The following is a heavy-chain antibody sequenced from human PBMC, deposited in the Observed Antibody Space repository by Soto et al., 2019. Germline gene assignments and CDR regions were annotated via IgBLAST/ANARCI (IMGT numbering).Heavy chain of an antibody. CDR2: ISSSSSTI. CDR1: GFTFSSYS. J-gene: IGHJ3*02. V-gene: IGHV3-48*01. CDR3: ARVVITMVRGVIITRAFDI. Sequence: GGSLRLSCAASGFTFSSYSMNWVRQAPGKGLEWVSYISSSSSTIYYADSVKGRFTISKDNAKNSLYLQMNSLRAEDTAVYYCARVVITMVRGVIITRAFDIWGQGTMVTVSS. D-gene: IGHD3-10*01.